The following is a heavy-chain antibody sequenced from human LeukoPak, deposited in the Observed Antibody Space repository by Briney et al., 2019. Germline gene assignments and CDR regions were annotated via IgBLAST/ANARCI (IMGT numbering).Heavy chain of an antibody. CDR3: TREYDFWGGDPLDY. D-gene: IGHD3-3*01. CDR2: ISSNGAST. J-gene: IGHJ4*02. CDR1: GFTFSSYA. V-gene: IGHV3-64*01. Sequence: PGGSLRLSCAAPGFTFSSYAMHWVRQAPGKGLEYVSAISSNGASTYYANSVKGRFTISRDNSKNTLYLQMGSLRAEDMAVYYCTREYDFWGGDPLDYWGQGTLVTVSS.